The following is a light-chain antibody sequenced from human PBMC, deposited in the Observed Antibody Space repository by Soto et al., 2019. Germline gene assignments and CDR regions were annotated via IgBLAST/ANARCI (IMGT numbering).Light chain of an antibody. CDR3: QQYGSSPPIT. Sequence: EIVLTQSPGTLSLSPGERATLSCRASHSVSSRYLAWYQQKPGQAPRLLIYGASSRATGIPDWFSGSGSGTDVTLIISRLEPEDFAVYYCQQYGSSPPITFGQGTRLEIK. V-gene: IGKV3-20*01. CDR2: GAS. J-gene: IGKJ5*01. CDR1: HSVSSRY.